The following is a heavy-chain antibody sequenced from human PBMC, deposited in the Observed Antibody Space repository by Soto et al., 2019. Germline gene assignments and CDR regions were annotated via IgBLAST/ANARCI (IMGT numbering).Heavy chain of an antibody. V-gene: IGHV3-30*18. J-gene: IGHJ4*01. CDR3: AKEMTTNPFEY. D-gene: IGHD4-17*01. Sequence: PGGSLRLSCAASGFTFVSYGFHCVGQAPGKRLEWVAGISYNGSSKSYADSVKGRFIISRDNGKSTMYLQMDSLRDEDAATYHCAKEMTTNPFEYLGHGTLVTVSS. CDR2: ISYNGSSK. CDR1: GFTFVSYG.